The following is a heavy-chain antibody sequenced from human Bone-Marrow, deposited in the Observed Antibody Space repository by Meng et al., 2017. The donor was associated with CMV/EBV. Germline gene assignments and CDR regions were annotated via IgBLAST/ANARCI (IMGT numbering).Heavy chain of an antibody. J-gene: IGHJ3*02. Sequence: GESLKISCAAPGFTFSSYAMSWVRQAPGKGLEWVSVIYSGGSSTYYADSVKGRFTISRDNSKNTLYLQMNSLRAEDTAVYYCASSWAGYCSSTSCYIRGAFDIWGQGTMVTVSS. CDR3: ASSWAGYCSSTSCYIRGAFDI. CDR1: GFTFSSYA. CDR2: IYSGGSST. D-gene: IGHD2-2*02. V-gene: IGHV3-23*03.